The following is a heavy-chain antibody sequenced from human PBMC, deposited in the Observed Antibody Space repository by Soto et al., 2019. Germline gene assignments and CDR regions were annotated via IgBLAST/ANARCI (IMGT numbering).Heavy chain of an antibody. CDR3: AKGGLRQRLDP. CDR2: INDNGEII. V-gene: IGHV3-23*01. Sequence: LRLSCAASGFTVSNSVMTWVRQSPGKGLERVSGINDNGEIIFYADSVKGRFTISRDSANNTMYLQMNSLTVDDTAVYYCAKGGLRQRLDPWGRGTLLTVSS. J-gene: IGHJ5*02. CDR1: GFTVSNSV.